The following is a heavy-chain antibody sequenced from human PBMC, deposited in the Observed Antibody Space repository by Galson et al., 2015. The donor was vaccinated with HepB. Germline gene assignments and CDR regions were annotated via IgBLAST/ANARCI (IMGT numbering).Heavy chain of an antibody. V-gene: IGHV3-9*01. Sequence: SLRLSCAASGFTFDDYAMHWVRQVPGKGLEWVSGITWNSGYIGYADSVKGRFTISRDNAKNSLYLQMNSLRTEDTALYYCAKGIRFGELLPLDYWGQGTLVTVSS. CDR2: ITWNSGYI. CDR1: GFTFDDYA. CDR3: AKGIRFGELLPLDY. D-gene: IGHD3-10*01. J-gene: IGHJ4*02.